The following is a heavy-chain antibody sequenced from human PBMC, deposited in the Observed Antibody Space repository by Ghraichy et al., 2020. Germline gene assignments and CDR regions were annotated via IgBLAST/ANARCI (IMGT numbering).Heavy chain of an antibody. D-gene: IGHD3-16*01. CDR3: VKVGPQCGLRRQKFDY. CDR2: IGGSGDNI. Sequence: GGSLRLSCAASGFTFSSYAMSWVRQAAGKGPEWVSTIGGSGDNIDYPDSVKGRFTISRDNSKNTLYRQMSSLRAEDTAIYYCVKVGPQCGLRRQKFDYWGQGTLVTVSS. CDR1: GFTFSSYA. J-gene: IGHJ4*02. V-gene: IGHV3-23*01.